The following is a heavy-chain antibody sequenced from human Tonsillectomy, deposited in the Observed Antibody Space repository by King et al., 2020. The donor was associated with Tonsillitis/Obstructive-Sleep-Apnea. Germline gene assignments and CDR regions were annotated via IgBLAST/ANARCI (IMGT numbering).Heavy chain of an antibody. V-gene: IGHV3-11*01. CDR2: ISSSGSTI. Sequence: VQLVESGGGLVKPGGSLRLSCAASGFTFSAYYMSCIRQAPGKGLEWVSYISSSGSTIYYADSVKGRFTISRDNAKNSLYLQMNSLSAEDTAVYYCSGDREYCGYFLDYWGQGTLVTVSS. J-gene: IGHJ4*02. D-gene: IGHD4-23*01. CDR1: GFTFSAYY. CDR3: SGDREYCGYFLDY.